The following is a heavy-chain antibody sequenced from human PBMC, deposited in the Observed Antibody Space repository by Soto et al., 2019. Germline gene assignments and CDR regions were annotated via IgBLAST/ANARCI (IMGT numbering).Heavy chain of an antibody. Sequence: SGPTLVNPTQTLTLTCTFSGFSLSTSGVGVGWIRQPPGKALEWLALIYWDDDKRYSPSLKSRLTITKDTSKNQVVLTMTNMDPVDTATYYCAHRPSYCSGGSCYSGFDCWGQGTLVTVSS. CDR1: GFSLSTSGVG. D-gene: IGHD2-15*01. V-gene: IGHV2-5*02. J-gene: IGHJ4*02. CDR2: IYWDDDK. CDR3: AHRPSYCSGGSCYSGFDC.